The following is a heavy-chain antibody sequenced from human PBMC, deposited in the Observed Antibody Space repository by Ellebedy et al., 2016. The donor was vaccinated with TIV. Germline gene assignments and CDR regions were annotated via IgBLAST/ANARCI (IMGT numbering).Heavy chain of an antibody. CDR1: GGSISSGGYY. Sequence: SETLSLTXTVSGGSISSGGYYWSWIRQHPGKGLEWIGYIYYSGSTYYNPSLKSRVTISVDTSKNQFSLKLSSVTAADTAVYYCARGVILRFFDYWGQGTLVTVSS. V-gene: IGHV4-31*03. CDR2: IYYSGST. J-gene: IGHJ4*02. D-gene: IGHD3-3*01. CDR3: ARGVILRFFDY.